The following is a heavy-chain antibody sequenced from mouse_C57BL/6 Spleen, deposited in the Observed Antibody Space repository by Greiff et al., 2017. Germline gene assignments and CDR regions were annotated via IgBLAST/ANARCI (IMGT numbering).Heavy chain of an antibody. CDR3: ARPAQALYFDY. CDR1: GYTFTSYW. D-gene: IGHD3-2*02. CDR2: LDPSDSST. J-gene: IGHJ2*01. V-gene: IGHV1-69*01. Sequence: VQLQESGAELVMPGASVKMSCKASGYTFTSYWMHWVKQRPGQGLEWIGELDPSDSSTNYNQKFKGKSTLTVDKSSSTAYMQLSSLTSEDSAVYYCARPAQALYFDYWGQGTTLTVSS.